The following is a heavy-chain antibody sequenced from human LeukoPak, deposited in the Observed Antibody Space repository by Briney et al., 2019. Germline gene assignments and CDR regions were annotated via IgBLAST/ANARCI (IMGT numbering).Heavy chain of an antibody. CDR3: AKESRWLQLRNYYFDY. CDR2: INGSGGRT. J-gene: IGHJ4*02. D-gene: IGHD5-24*01. Sequence: GGSLRLSCAASGFTFSNYAMSWVRQAPGKGLEWVSDINGSGGRTYYADSVKGRFTISRDNSKNTLYLQMNSLRAEDTAVYYCAKESRWLQLRNYYFDYWGQGTLVTVSS. CDR1: GFTFSNYA. V-gene: IGHV3-23*01.